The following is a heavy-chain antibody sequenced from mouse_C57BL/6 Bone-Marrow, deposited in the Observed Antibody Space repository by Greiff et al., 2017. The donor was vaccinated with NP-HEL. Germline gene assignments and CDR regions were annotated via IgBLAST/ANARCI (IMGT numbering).Heavy chain of an antibody. CDR1: GFNIKDYY. CDR3: ARERGRQLRLLDAMDY. CDR2: LDPEDGAT. V-gene: IGHV14-2*01. J-gene: IGHJ4*01. Sequence: EVQLQQSGAELVKPGASVKLSCTASGFNIKDYYMHWVKQRTEQGLEWIGRLDPEDGATKYAPKFQGKATITADTSSNTAYLQLSSLTSEDTAVYYCARERGRQLRLLDAMDYWGQGTSVTVSS. D-gene: IGHD3-2*02.